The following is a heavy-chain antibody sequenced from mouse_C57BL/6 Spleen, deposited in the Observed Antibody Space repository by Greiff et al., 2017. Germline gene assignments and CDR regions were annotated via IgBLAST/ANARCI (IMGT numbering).Heavy chain of an antibody. CDR1: GYTFTSYW. CDR3: ARRPDSSGDY. Sequence: QVQLQQPGAELVKPGASVKMSCKASGYTFTSYWITWVKQRPGQGLEWIGGIYPGSGSTNYNEKFKSKATLTVDTSSSTAYMQLSSLTAEDSAVYYCARRPDSSGDYWGQGTTLTVSS. J-gene: IGHJ2*01. D-gene: IGHD3-2*02. CDR2: IYPGSGST. V-gene: IGHV1-55*01.